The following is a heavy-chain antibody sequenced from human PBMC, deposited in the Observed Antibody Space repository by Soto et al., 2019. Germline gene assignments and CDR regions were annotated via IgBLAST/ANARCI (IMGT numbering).Heavy chain of an antibody. D-gene: IGHD2-2*02. V-gene: IGHV3-30-3*01. CDR3: AIGALKYQLLYGNWFDP. CDR2: ISYDGSNK. CDR1: GFTFSSYA. J-gene: IGHJ5*02. Sequence: QVQLVESGGGVVQPGRSLRLSCAASGFTFSSYAMHWVRQAPGKGLEWVAVISYDGSNKYYADSVKGRFTISRDNSKNTLYLQMNSLRAEDTAVYYCAIGALKYQLLYGNWFDPWGQGTLVTVSS.